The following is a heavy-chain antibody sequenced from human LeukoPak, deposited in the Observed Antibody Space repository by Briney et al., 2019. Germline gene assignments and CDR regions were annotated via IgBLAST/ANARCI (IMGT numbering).Heavy chain of an antibody. CDR1: GFTFNTYA. V-gene: IGHV3-23*01. J-gene: IGHJ4*02. CDR3: AKPWFGEIFNYFDY. CDR2: ISGSGGIT. Sequence: GGSLRLSCAASGFTFNTYAMTWIRQAPGKGLEWVSGISGSGGITYYADSVKGRFTISRDNSKNTLYLQMNSLRAEDTAVYYCAKPWFGEIFNYFDYWGQGTLVTVSS. D-gene: IGHD3-10*01.